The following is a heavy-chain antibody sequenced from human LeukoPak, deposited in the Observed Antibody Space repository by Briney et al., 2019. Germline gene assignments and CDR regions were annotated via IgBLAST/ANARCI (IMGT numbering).Heavy chain of an antibody. D-gene: IGHD3-3*01. Sequence: GGSLRLSXAPSGFTFSDYYMSWIRQAPEKGLEWDSYISSSGSTLYYAGSVKGRLSISRDHDTNSMYLQMSSLRAEDTAVYYCARWVDYDFWSGTYPFWGQGTLVTVSS. CDR1: GFTFSDYY. J-gene: IGHJ4*02. V-gene: IGHV3-11*04. CDR2: ISSSGSTL. CDR3: ARWVDYDFWSGTYPF.